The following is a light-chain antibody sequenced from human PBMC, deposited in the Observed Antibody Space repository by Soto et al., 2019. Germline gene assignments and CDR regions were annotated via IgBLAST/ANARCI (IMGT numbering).Light chain of an antibody. CDR1: SSNIGNNY. Sequence: QSVLTQPPSVSAAPGQKVTISCSGSSSNIGNNYVSWYQQFPGTAPKLLISDKNNRPSGIPDRFSGSKSGTSASLGITGLQTGDEADYYCGTWDSSLSAVVLGGET. CDR3: GTWDSSLSAVV. CDR2: DKN. V-gene: IGLV1-51*01. J-gene: IGLJ2*01.